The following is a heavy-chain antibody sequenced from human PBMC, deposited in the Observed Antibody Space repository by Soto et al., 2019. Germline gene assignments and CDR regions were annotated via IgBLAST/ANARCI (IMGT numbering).Heavy chain of an antibody. D-gene: IGHD3-10*01. J-gene: IGHJ6*02. Sequence: QVQLVESGGGVVQPGRSLRLSCAASGFTFSSYGMHRVRQAPGKGLEWVAVISYDGSNKYYADSVKGRFTISRDNSKNTLYLQMNSLRAEDTAVYYCAKAGSGASGGMDVWGQGTTVTVSS. V-gene: IGHV3-30*18. CDR3: AKAGSGASGGMDV. CDR2: ISYDGSNK. CDR1: GFTFSSYG.